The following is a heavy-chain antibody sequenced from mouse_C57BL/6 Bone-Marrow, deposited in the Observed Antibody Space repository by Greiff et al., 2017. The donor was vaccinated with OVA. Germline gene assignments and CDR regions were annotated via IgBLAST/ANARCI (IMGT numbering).Heavy chain of an antibody. D-gene: IGHD2-4*01. CDR1: GYTFTDYY. CDR3: ARRDYDPFAY. CDR2: INPYNGGT. J-gene: IGHJ3*01. Sequence: VQLKESGPVLVKPGASVKMSCKASGYTFTDYYLNWVKQSHGKSLEWIGVINPYNGGTSYNQKFKGKATLTVDKSSSTAYMELNSLTSEDSAVYYCARRDYDPFAYWGQGTLVTVSA. V-gene: IGHV1-19*01.